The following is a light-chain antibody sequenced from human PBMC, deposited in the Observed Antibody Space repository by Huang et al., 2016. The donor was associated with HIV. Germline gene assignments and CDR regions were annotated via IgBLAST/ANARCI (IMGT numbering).Light chain of an antibody. Sequence: DIQVTQSPSSLSASVGDRVTVTCRTIRGISDSLVWYQQKPGRAPNHLVYAASRVESVVPSRFSGSGAGEDFTLTINNLQAEDFATYYCQHYYGTPYTFGQGTKVEIK. CDR1: RGISDS. CDR3: QHYYGTPYT. CDR2: AAS. J-gene: IGKJ2*01. V-gene: IGKV1-NL1*01.